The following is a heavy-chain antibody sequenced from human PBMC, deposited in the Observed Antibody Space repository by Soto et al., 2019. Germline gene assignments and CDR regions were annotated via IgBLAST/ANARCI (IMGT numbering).Heavy chain of an antibody. D-gene: IGHD5-18*01. J-gene: IGHJ6*02. CDR2: IEHNGNT. Sequence: SETLSLICAVYDGSFSGYYWIWIRQPLGKGLEWIGEIEHNGNTNYNPSFTSRATISLDTSKNQFSLKLSSVTAADTALYYCARGGGYSYHLYGMDVWGQGTAVTVSS. CDR1: DGSFSGYY. V-gene: IGHV4-34*01. CDR3: ARGGGYSYHLYGMDV.